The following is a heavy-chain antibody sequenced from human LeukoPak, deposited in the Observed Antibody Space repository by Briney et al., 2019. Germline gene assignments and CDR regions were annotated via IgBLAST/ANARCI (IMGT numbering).Heavy chain of an antibody. J-gene: IGHJ4*02. CDR2: IYYSGST. CDR1: GGSISSSSYY. D-gene: IGHD3-10*01. Sequence: SETLSLTCTVSGGSISSSSYYWGWIRQPPGKGLEWIGSIYYSGSTYYNPSLKSRVTISVDTSKNQFSLKLGSVTAADTAVYYCARERPKNYYGSGQFDYWGQGTLVTVSS. CDR3: ARERPKNYYGSGQFDY. V-gene: IGHV4-39*07.